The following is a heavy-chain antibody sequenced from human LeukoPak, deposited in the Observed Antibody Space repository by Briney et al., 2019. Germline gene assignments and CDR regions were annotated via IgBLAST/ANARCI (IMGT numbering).Heavy chain of an antibody. Sequence: GASVKVSCKASGYTTSHIQWVRQAPGQGLEWMGVIDPSGLTTSYAQKLQGRVTLTRDTSTSTVYMELSSLRSDDTAMYYCTRVSSHFGGADYWGQGTLFTVSS. J-gene: IGHJ4*02. CDR1: GYTTSH. V-gene: IGHV1-46*01. CDR2: IDPSGLTT. D-gene: IGHD3-10*01. CDR3: TRVSSHFGGADY.